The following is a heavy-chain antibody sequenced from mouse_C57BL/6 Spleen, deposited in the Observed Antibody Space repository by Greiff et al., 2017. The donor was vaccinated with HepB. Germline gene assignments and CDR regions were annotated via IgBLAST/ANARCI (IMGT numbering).Heavy chain of an antibody. CDR2: ISDGGSYT. CDR1: GFTFSSYA. J-gene: IGHJ3*01. CDR3: ARAYYSNYPFAY. D-gene: IGHD2-5*01. V-gene: IGHV5-4*03. Sequence: EVNLVESGGGLVKPGGSLKLSCAASGFTFSSYAMSWVRQTPEKRLEWVATISDGGSYTYYPDNVKGRFTISRDNAKNNRYLQMSHLKSEDTAMYYCARAYYSNYPFAYWGQGTLVTVSA.